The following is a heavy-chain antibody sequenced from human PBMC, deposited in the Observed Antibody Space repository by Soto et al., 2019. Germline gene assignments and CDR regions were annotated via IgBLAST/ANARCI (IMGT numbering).Heavy chain of an antibody. CDR2: SNDRGSI. CDR1: GGSFSGYY. Sequence: QVQLQQWGAGPLRPLETLSLTCGVSGGSFSGYYWAWIRQSPGKGLEWIGESNDRGSINYNPSLKSRVSISYETSQTHYSLTVSSVTAADTAVYSYARESHYILPGPTWVWYFDLWGRGTLVTVSS. D-gene: IGHD3-9*01. V-gene: IGHV4-34*01. CDR3: ARESHYILPGPTWVWYFDL. J-gene: IGHJ2*01.